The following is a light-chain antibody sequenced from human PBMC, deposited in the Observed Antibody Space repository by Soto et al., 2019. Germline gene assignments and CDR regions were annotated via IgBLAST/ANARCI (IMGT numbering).Light chain of an antibody. V-gene: IGLV2-8*01. Sequence: QSVLTQSPSASGSPGQSVAITCTGTSSDVGGYNYVSWYQQHPGKAPKLMIYDVSKRPSGVPDRFSGSKSGNTASLTVSGLPAEDEADYYCSSYAGTHIVFGTGTKVTVL. CDR1: SSDVGGYNY. CDR3: SSYAGTHIV. CDR2: DVS. J-gene: IGLJ1*01.